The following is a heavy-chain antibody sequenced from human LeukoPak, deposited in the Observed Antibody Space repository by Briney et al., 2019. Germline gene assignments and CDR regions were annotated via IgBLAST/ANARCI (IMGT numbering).Heavy chain of an antibody. CDR3: AKAGGAAAGGFDY. V-gene: IGHV3-9*01. J-gene: IGHJ4*02. CDR1: GFTFDDYA. D-gene: IGHD6-13*01. Sequence: GGSLRFSCAASGFTFDDYAMHWVRQAPGKGLEWVSGISWNSGSIGYADSVKGRFTISRDNAKNSLYLQMNSLRAEDTALYYCAKAGGAAAGGFDYWGQGTLVTVSS. CDR2: ISWNSGSI.